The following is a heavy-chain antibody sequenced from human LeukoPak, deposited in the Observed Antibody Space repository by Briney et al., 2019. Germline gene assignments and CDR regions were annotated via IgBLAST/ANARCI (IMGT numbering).Heavy chain of an antibody. CDR1: GYTFTGYY. D-gene: IGHD2-21*02. CDR3: ATDLGCGGDCLRY. J-gene: IGHJ4*02. Sequence: GASVKVSCKASGYTFTGYYMHWVRQAPGQGLEWMGWINPNSGSTNYAQKFQGRVTMTEDTSTDTAYMELSSLRSEDTAVYYCATDLGCGGDCLRYWGQGTLVTVSS. V-gene: IGHV1-2*02. CDR2: INPNSGST.